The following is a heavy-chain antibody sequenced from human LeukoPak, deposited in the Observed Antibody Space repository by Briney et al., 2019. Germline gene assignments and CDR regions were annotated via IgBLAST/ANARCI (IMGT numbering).Heavy chain of an antibody. Sequence: ASVKVSCKASGYTFTSYYMHWVRQAPGQGLEWMGIFNPSGGYTGYAQKFQGRFTISRDNSKNTLYLQMNSLRAEDTAVYYCAKLCIVGAAHFDYWGQGTLVTVSS. D-gene: IGHD1-26*01. J-gene: IGHJ4*02. V-gene: IGHV1-46*01. CDR2: FNPSGGYT. CDR1: GYTFTSYY. CDR3: AKLCIVGAAHFDY.